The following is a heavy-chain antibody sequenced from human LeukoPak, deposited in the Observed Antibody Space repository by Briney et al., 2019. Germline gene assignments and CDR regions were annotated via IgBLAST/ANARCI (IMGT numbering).Heavy chain of an antibody. CDR3: ARGRGVWGPVYYGMDV. V-gene: IGHV4-34*01. Sequence: PSETLSLTCAVYGGSFSGYYWSWIRQPPGKGLEWIGEINHSGSTNYNPSLKSRATISVDTSKNQFSLKLSSVTAADTAVYYCARGRGVWGPVYYGMDVWGQGTTVTVSS. D-gene: IGHD2-21*02. CDR1: GGSFSGYY. J-gene: IGHJ6*02. CDR2: INHSGST.